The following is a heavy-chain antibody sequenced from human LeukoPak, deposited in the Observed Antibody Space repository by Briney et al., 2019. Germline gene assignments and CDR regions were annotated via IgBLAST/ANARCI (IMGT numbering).Heavy chain of an antibody. CDR2: IYYSGNT. Sequence: SETLSLTCTVSGGSIRSYYWSWIRQPPGKGLEWIGYIYYSGNTNYNPSLKSRVTISVDTSKNQFSLKLSSVTAADTAVFYCARHPLIASRVWYFDLWGRGTLVTVSS. D-gene: IGHD2-21*01. V-gene: IGHV4-59*08. J-gene: IGHJ2*01. CDR1: GGSIRSYY. CDR3: ARHPLIASRVWYFDL.